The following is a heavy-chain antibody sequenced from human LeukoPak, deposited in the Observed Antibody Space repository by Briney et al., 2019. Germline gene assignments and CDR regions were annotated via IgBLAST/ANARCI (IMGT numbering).Heavy chain of an antibody. CDR1: GYTFTGYY. J-gene: IGHJ4*02. CDR3: ARGVTGTSYHTRH. Sequence: ASVKVSCKASGYTFTGYYMHWLRQAPGQGLEWMGWINPNSGGTNYAQKFQGRVTMTRDTSISTAYMELSRLRSDDTAVYYCARGVTGTSYHTRHWGQGTLVTVSS. D-gene: IGHD1-20*01. V-gene: IGHV1-2*02. CDR2: INPNSGGT.